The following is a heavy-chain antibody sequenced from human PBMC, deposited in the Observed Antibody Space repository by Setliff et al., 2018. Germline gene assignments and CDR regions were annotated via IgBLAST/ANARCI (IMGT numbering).Heavy chain of an antibody. J-gene: IGHJ4*02. V-gene: IGHV3-48*03. Sequence: PGGSLRLSCAASGFTFSSYEMNWVRQAPGKGLEWVSYISSSGTTIYYADSVKGRFTISRDSSQNKIHLQMDSLRAEDTGKYFCARADSDSYYPYYFDFWGQGVLVTVSS. D-gene: IGHD3-22*01. CDR3: ARADSDSYYPYYFDF. CDR2: ISSSGTTI. CDR1: GFTFSSYE.